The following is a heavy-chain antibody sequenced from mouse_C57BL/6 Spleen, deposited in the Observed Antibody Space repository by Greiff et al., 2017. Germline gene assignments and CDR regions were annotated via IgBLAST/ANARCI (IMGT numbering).Heavy chain of an antibody. J-gene: IGHJ2*01. CDR2: ISSGGSYT. CDR1: GFTFSSYG. CDR3: ARQEVYFDY. Sequence: EVQLVESGGDLVKPGGSLKLSCAASGFTFSSYGMSWVRQTPGKRLEWVATISSGGSYTYYPDSVKGRFTISRDNAKNTLYLQMSSLKSEDTAMYYCARQEVYFDYWGQGTTLTVSS. V-gene: IGHV5-6*01.